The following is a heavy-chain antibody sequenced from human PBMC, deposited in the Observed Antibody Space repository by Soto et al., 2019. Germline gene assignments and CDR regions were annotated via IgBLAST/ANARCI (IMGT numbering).Heavy chain of an antibody. V-gene: IGHV4-31*03. Sequence: PSETLSLTCTVSGGSISSGGHYWAWIRQHPGEGLEWIGFIHNSGSTLYNPSLKGRVSISVDTSKNQFSLKVNSVTVADTAVYFCARSGGGFSSGWYEFNWFDPWGQGTLVTVSS. CDR1: GGSISSGGHY. J-gene: IGHJ5*02. CDR3: ARSGGGFSSGWYEFNWFDP. D-gene: IGHD6-19*01. CDR2: IHNSGST.